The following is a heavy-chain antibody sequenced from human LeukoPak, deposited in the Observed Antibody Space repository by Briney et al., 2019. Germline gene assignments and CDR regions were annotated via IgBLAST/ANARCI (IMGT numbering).Heavy chain of an antibody. Sequence: GGSLRLSCAASGFTFSDHYMDWVRRAPGKGLEWVGRSRNKANSYTTEYAASVKGRFTISRDDSKNSLYLQMNSLKTEDTAVYYCARTTASSGWTTWGQGTLVTVSS. CDR3: ARTTASSGWTT. CDR1: GFTFSDHY. J-gene: IGHJ5*02. CDR2: SRNKANSYTT. V-gene: IGHV3-72*01. D-gene: IGHD6-19*01.